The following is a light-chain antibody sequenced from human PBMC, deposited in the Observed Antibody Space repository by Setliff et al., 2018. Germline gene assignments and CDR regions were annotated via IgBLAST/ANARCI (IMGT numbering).Light chain of an antibody. CDR3: SSYTSSSTLV. V-gene: IGLV2-14*03. Sequence: QSALAQPASVSGSPGQSITISCTGTGSDVGTSKYVSWYQQHPGKAPKLIIYDVTTRPSGVSNRFSGSKSGNTASLTISGLQAEDEGDYYCSSYTSSSTLVFGGGTKVTVL. J-gene: IGLJ2*01. CDR1: GSDVGTSKY. CDR2: DVT.